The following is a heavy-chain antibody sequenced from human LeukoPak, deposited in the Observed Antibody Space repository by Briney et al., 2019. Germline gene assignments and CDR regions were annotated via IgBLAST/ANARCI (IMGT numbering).Heavy chain of an antibody. Sequence: GRSLRLSCAASGFTFDDYAMHWVRQAPGKGLEWVSGISWNSGSIGYADSAKGRFTISRDNAKNSLYLQMNSLRAEDTALYYCAKEERRIAVAGITYYFDYWGQGTLVTVSS. CDR1: GFTFDDYA. J-gene: IGHJ4*02. CDR3: AKEERRIAVAGITYYFDY. V-gene: IGHV3-9*01. D-gene: IGHD6-19*01. CDR2: ISWNSGSI.